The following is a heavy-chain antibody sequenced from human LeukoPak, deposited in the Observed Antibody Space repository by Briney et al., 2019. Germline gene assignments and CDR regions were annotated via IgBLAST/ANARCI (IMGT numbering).Heavy chain of an antibody. CDR1: GGSFSGYY. J-gene: IGHJ6*03. CDR2: INHSGST. Sequence: PSKTLSLTCAVYGGSFSGYYWSWIRQPPGKGLEWIGEINHSGSTNYNPSLKSRVTMSVDTSKNQFSLKLSSVTAADTAVYYCAREVTQAVAGLYYYYYMDVWGKGTTVTVSS. V-gene: IGHV4-34*01. D-gene: IGHD6-19*01. CDR3: AREVTQAVAGLYYYYYMDV.